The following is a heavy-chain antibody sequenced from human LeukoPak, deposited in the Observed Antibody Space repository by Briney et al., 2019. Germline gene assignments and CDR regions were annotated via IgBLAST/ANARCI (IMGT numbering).Heavy chain of an antibody. CDR2: ITSSSSSI. J-gene: IGHJ4*02. CDR1: GFTFSIYT. D-gene: IGHD4/OR15-4a*01. V-gene: IGHV3-21*01. Sequence: SGGSLRLSCVASGFTFSIYTMSWVRQAPGKGLEWVSSITSSSSSIYSADSVKGRLTISRDNAKNSLYLEMNSLRDEDTAVYYCARDLAWGAYWGQGTLVTVPS. CDR3: ARDLAWGAY.